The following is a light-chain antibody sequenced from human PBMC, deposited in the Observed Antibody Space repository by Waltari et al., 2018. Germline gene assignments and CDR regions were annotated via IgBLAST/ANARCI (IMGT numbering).Light chain of an antibody. CDR1: QSLVFVDGNTY. CDR2: NGS. Sequence: VLVQSPLSLPVSLGQPASISCRSNQSLVFVDGNTYLNWLHQRPGQSPRRLIYNGSNRESGVPDRFTGSGSGTGFTLKISRVAAEDVGVYYCVQGTGWPWTFGQGTKVEIK. V-gene: IGKV2-30*01. J-gene: IGKJ1*01. CDR3: VQGTGWPWT.